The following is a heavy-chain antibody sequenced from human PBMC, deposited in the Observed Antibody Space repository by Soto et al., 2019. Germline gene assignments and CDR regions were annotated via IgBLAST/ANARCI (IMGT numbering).Heavy chain of an antibody. CDR2: IGIGSSTK. CDR3: ARDQLYYNDISGRPLNAFDV. D-gene: IGHD3-22*01. Sequence: PGGSLRLSCAASGFTFSDYYMTWIRQVPGKGLEWLSYIGIGSSTKYYADSVKGRFTISRDNAKNSLYLQMNSLRAEDTAVYYCARDQLYYNDISGRPLNAFDVWGQGTMVT. J-gene: IGHJ3*01. V-gene: IGHV3-11*04. CDR1: GFTFSDYY.